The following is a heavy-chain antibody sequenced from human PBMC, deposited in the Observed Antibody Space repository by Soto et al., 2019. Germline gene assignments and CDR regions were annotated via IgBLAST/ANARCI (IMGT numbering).Heavy chain of an antibody. D-gene: IGHD6-13*01. V-gene: IGHV3-23*01. J-gene: IGHJ6*03. CDR3: AKDGEVEYSSIWYGYYYMDV. CDR2: LSGSGGST. Sequence: GGSLRLSCAASGFTVSSYAMSWVRQAPGKGLEWVSALSGSGGSTYYPDSVKGRFTISGDNSMNTLYLQMNSLRAGDTAVYYCAKDGEVEYSSIWYGYYYMDVWGKGTTVTVSS. CDR1: GFTVSSYA.